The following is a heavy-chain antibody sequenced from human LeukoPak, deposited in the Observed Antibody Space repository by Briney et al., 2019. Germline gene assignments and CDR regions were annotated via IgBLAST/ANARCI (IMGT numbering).Heavy chain of an antibody. V-gene: IGHV3-53*01. CDR2: LYSDGRT. J-gene: IGHJ3*02. CDR1: GFTVGGKY. D-gene: IGHD6-19*01. Sequence: GGSLRLSCAASGFTVGGKYISWVRQAPGEGLEWVSVLYSDGRTDSADSVKGRFTISRDNSKNMLYLQMNSLRAEDTAVYYCATSSLGWGPDAFDIWGQRTMVTVSS. CDR3: ATSSLGWGPDAFDI.